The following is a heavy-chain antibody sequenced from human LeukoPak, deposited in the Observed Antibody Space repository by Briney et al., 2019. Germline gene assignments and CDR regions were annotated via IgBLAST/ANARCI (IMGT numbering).Heavy chain of an antibody. J-gene: IGHJ6*02. CDR2: ISGSGGST. CDR3: VKEDWNYDYGMDV. CDR1: GFTFSSYA. Sequence: QSGGSLRLSCAASGFTFSSYAKSWVRQAPGKGLEWVSAISGSGGSTYYADSVKGRFTISRDNSKNTLYLQMSSLRAEDTAVYYCVKEDWNYDYGMDVWGQGTTVTVSS. V-gene: IGHV3-23*01. D-gene: IGHD3/OR15-3a*01.